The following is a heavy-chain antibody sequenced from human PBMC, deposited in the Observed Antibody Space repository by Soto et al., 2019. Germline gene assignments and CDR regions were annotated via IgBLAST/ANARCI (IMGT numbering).Heavy chain of an antibody. Sequence: QVQLVESGGGLVKPGGSLRLSCAVSRFTFIDYSMSWIRQAPGKGLEWVSYINSRGNTKYYADSVKGRFTISRDNAKNSLYLQMNSRRDEDSAVYYCGRFGELFYDAFDIWGQGTKVTVSS. D-gene: IGHD3-10*01. V-gene: IGHV3-11*01. CDR1: RFTFIDYS. CDR3: GRFGELFYDAFDI. CDR2: INSRGNTK. J-gene: IGHJ3*02.